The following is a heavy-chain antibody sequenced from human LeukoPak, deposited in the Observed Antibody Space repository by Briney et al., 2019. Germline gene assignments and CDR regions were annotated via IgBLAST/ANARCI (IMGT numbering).Heavy chain of an antibody. Sequence: SETLSLTCTVSGGSICNYYWSWIRQPPGKGLEWIGYIYNTGTTNYNPSLKSRVTISLDTSKNQFSLKLSSVTAADTAVYYCARDFSAAFDIWGQGTMVTVSS. CDR1: GGSICNYY. J-gene: IGHJ3*02. CDR3: ARDFSAAFDI. V-gene: IGHV4-59*01. CDR2: IYNTGTT. D-gene: IGHD2/OR15-2a*01.